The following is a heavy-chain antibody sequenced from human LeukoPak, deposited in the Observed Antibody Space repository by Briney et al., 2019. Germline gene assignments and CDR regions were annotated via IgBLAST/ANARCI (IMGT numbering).Heavy chain of an antibody. V-gene: IGHV1-69*13. CDR1: GGTFSSYA. CDR2: IIPIFGTA. J-gene: IGHJ4*02. D-gene: IGHD3-9*01. Sequence: SVKVSCKASGGTFSSYAISWVRQAPGQGLEWMGGIIPIFGTANYAQKLQGRVTITADESASTAYMELSSLRSEDTAVYYCASGLRYFDWLPLDYWGQGTLVTVSS. CDR3: ASGLRYFDWLPLDY.